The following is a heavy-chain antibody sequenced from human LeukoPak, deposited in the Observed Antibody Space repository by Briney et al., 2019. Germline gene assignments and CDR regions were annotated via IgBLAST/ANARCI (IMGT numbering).Heavy chain of an antibody. CDR1: GGSFSAYY. CDR3: ARISSSNWYNERGAFDV. V-gene: IGHV4-34*01. Sequence: PSETLSLTCAVCGGSFSAYYWTWIRQPPGKGLEWIGEINHSGSTNYNPSLKSRVTISVDTSKNQFSLKLRSVTAADTAVYYCARISSSNWYNERGAFDVWGQGTMVTVSS. J-gene: IGHJ3*01. D-gene: IGHD6-13*01. CDR2: INHSGST.